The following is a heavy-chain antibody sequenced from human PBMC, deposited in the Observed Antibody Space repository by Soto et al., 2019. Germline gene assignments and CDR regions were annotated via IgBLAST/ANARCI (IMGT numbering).Heavy chain of an antibody. CDR2: IKQDGGDT. V-gene: IGHV3-7*01. Sequence: GGSLILSCAASGFTFSTYWMSWVRQAPGKGLEWVAKIKQDGGDTYYVDSVKGRFTISRDNDENSVYLQMNSLRAEDTAVYYCARLYPGSGWPYHYYGMDVWGQGTTVTVSS. CDR1: GFTFSTYW. D-gene: IGHD6-19*01. CDR3: ARLYPGSGWPYHYYGMDV. J-gene: IGHJ6*02.